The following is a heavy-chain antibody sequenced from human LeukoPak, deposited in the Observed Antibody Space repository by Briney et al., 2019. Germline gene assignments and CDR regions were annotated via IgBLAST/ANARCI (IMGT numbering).Heavy chain of an antibody. V-gene: IGHV1-2*04. J-gene: IGHJ3*02. CDR2: INPNSGGT. CDR1: GYTFTGYY. CDR3: ARTSGYDSSAFDI. Sequence: GASVKVSCKASGYTFTGYYMHWVRQAPGQGLEWMGWINPNSGGTNYAQKFQGWVTMTRDTSISTAYMELSRLRSDDTAVYYCARTSGYDSSAFDIWGQGTMVTVSS. D-gene: IGHD5-12*01.